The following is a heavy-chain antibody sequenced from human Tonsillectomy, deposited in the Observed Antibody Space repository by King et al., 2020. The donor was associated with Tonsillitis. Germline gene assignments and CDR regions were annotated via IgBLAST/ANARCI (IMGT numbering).Heavy chain of an antibody. V-gene: IGHV1-18*01. Sequence: VQLVESGAEVKKPGASVTVSCKASGYTFTSYGISWVRQAPGQGLEWMGWISTYNANTNYAQKLQGRVTMTTDTSTSTAYMELRSLRSDDTAVYYCAREWGPSGWHDYYYYYMDVWGKGTTVTVSS. D-gene: IGHD6-19*01. CDR1: GYTFTSYG. CDR2: ISTYNANT. J-gene: IGHJ6*03. CDR3: AREWGPSGWHDYYYYYMDV.